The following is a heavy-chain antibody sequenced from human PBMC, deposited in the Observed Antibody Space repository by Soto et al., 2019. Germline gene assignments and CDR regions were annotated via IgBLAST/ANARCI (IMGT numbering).Heavy chain of an antibody. CDR1: GGSISSGGYY. D-gene: IGHD7-27*01. Sequence: SETLSLTCTVSGGSISSGGYYWSWIRQHPGKGLEWIGYIYYSGSTYYNPSLKSRVTISVDTSKNQFSLKLSSVTAADTAVYYCGGDVGRLGNLDYWGQGTLVTVSS. CDR3: GGDVGRLGNLDY. CDR2: IYYSGST. V-gene: IGHV4-31*03. J-gene: IGHJ4*02.